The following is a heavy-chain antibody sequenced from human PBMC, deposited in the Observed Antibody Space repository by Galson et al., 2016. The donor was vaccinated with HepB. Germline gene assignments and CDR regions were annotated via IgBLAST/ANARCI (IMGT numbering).Heavy chain of an antibody. D-gene: IGHD4-17*01. CDR3: ARRYTKVTPRDY. V-gene: IGHV3-7*01. CDR2: IKQDGSEK. CDR1: GFIFSDYW. J-gene: IGHJ4*02. Sequence: SLRLSCAASGFIFSDYWMTWIRQAPGKGLEWLANIKQDGSEKYYIESVKGRFTISRDNARNSLYLQMNSLRVEDTAVYYCARRYTKVTPRDYWGQGTLVTVSS.